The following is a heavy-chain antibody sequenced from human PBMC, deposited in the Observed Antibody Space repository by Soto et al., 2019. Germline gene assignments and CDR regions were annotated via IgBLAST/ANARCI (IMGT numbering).Heavy chain of an antibody. Sequence: ASVKVSCKASGYTFTSYGISWVRQAPGQGVEGMGWISAYNGNTNYAQKLQGRVTMTTDTSTSTAYMELRSLRSDDTAVYYCARATKRLHYYSYGMDVWGQGTTVTVSS. CDR3: ARATKRLHYYSYGMDV. D-gene: IGHD1-26*01. V-gene: IGHV1-18*01. CDR1: GYTFTSYG. J-gene: IGHJ6*02. CDR2: ISAYNGNT.